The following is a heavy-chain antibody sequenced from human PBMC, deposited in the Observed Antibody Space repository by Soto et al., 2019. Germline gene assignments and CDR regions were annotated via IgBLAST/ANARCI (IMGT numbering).Heavy chain of an antibody. D-gene: IGHD5-12*01. CDR2: LGRSGGAT. CDR3: AKGEMATIRNSFDP. CDR1: GFTLTSCA. Sequence: QAGGSLRLSCAASGFTLTSCAMSWVRQTPGKGLEWVSALGRSGGATYYADSVKGRFTISRDTSTNTLYLQMTNLRADDTAIYYCAKGEMATIRNSFDPWGQGTLVTVSS. J-gene: IGHJ5*02. V-gene: IGHV3-23*01.